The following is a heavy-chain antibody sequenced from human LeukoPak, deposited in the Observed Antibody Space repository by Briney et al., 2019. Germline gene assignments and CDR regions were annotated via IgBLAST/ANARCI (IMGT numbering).Heavy chain of an antibody. V-gene: IGHV3-23*01. CDR1: GFTFNTYA. J-gene: IGHJ6*02. CDR3: ASPDPIAAAGYYYYYGMDV. Sequence: GGSLRLSCVASGFTFNTYAMNWVRQAPGKGLEWVSGINAGGGRTKYADSVRGRFNISRDNSKNTLYLQMNSLRAEDTAVYYCASPDPIAAAGYYYYYGMDVWGQGTTVTVSS. CDR2: INAGGGRT. D-gene: IGHD6-13*01.